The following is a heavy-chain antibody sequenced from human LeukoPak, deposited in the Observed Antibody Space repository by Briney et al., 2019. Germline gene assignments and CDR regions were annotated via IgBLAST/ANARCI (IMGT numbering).Heavy chain of an antibody. CDR2: ISSGTGYI. CDR3: ARATRWFDY. J-gene: IGHJ4*02. CDR1: GFTFSSFG. D-gene: IGHD2-2*01. V-gene: IGHV3-21*01. Sequence: GGSLRLSCAASGFTFSSFGMNWVRQAPGKGLEWVSSISSGTGYIYYADSVKGRFTISRDNAKTSLYLQMNSLRAEDTATYYCARATRWFDYWGQGTLVTVSA.